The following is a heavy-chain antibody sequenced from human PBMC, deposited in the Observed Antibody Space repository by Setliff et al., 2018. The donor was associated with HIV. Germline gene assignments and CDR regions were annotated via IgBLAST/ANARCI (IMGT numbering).Heavy chain of an antibody. CDR1: GGSFSGFY. CDR3: ARAGDSSGYPTNRERDAFDI. D-gene: IGHD3-22*01. J-gene: IGHJ3*02. V-gene: IGHV4-34*01. Sequence: SETLSLTCAVYGGSFSGFYWSWIRQPPGKGLEWIGEINHSGSTNYNPSLKSRVTISVDTSKNQFSLKLSFVTAADTAVYYCARAGDSSGYPTNRERDAFDIWGQGTMVTVSS. CDR2: INHSGST.